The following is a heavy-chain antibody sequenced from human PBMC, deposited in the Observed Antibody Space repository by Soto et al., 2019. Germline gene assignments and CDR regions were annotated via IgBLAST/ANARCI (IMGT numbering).Heavy chain of an antibody. CDR1: GFTFSSYA. D-gene: IGHD2-21*01. CDR3: ASDRLLEYYFDY. J-gene: IGHJ4*02. Sequence: GGSLRLSCAASGFTFSSYAMHWVRQAPGKGLEWVAVISYDGSNKYYADSVKGRFTISRDNSKNTLYLQMNSLRAEDTAVYYCASDRLLEYYFDYWGQGTLVTVSS. V-gene: IGHV3-30-3*01. CDR2: ISYDGSNK.